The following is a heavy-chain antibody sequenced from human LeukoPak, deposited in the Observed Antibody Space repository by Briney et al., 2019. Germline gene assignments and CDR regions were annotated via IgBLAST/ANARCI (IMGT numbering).Heavy chain of an antibody. CDR2: ISGSGGST. Sequence: GGSLRLPCAASGFTLSSYAMSWVRQAPGKGLEWVSAISGSGGSTYYADSVKGRFTISRDNSKNTLYLQMNSLRAGDTAVYYCAKESGYYGSGSYYSAGFFDYWGQGTLVTVSS. CDR1: GFTLSSYA. J-gene: IGHJ4*02. D-gene: IGHD3-10*01. CDR3: AKESGYYGSGSYYSAGFFDY. V-gene: IGHV3-23*01.